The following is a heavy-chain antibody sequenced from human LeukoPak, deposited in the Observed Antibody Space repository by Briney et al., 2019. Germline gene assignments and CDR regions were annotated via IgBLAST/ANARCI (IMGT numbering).Heavy chain of an antibody. CDR3: ARGYYYGSGSYFPFDY. CDR1: GGSFSGYY. Sequence: PSETLSLTCAVYGGSFSGYYWSWIRQPPGKGLEWIGDINHSGSTNYNPSLKSRVTISVDTSKNQFSLKLSSVTAADTAVYYCARGYYYGSGSYFPFDYWGQGTLVTVSS. V-gene: IGHV4-34*01. J-gene: IGHJ4*02. CDR2: INHSGST. D-gene: IGHD3-10*01.